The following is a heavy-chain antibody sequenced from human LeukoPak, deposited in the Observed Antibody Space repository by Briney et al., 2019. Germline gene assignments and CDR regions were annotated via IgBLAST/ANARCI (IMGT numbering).Heavy chain of an antibody. J-gene: IGHJ4*02. CDR1: GGSMSSYY. CDR2: IYYSGST. V-gene: IGHV4-59*01. CDR3: ARDPRRGAPYFDY. Sequence: SETLSLTCTVSGGSMSSYYWSWIRQPPGKGLEWLGYIYYSGSTNYNPSLKSRVTISVDTSKNQFSLKLSSVTAADTAVYYCARDPRRGAPYFDYWGQGTLVTVSS.